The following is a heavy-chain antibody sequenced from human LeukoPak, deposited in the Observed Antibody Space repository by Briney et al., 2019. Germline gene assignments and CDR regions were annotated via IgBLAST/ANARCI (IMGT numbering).Heavy chain of an antibody. D-gene: IGHD1-1*01. CDR2: ISGDGGST. CDR3: AKDFFTTETNYYYYYMDV. CDR1: GFTFDDYA. J-gene: IGHJ6*03. V-gene: IGHV3-43*02. Sequence: PGGSLRLSCAASGFTFDDYAMHWVRQAPGKGLEWVSLISGDGGSTYYADSVKGRFPISRDNSKNSLYLQMNSLRTEDTALYYCAKDFFTTETNYYYYYMDVWGKGTTVTVSS.